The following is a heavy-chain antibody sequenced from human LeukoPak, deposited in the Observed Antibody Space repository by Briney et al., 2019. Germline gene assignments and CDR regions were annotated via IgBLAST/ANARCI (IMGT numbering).Heavy chain of an antibody. J-gene: IGHJ3*02. V-gene: IGHV3-53*01. CDR2: IYSGGST. D-gene: IGHD6-6*01. Sequence: PGGSLRLSCAASGFSAGSNYMNWVRQAPGKGLEWVSVIYSGGSTYYADSVKGRFTISRDNSKNSLYLQMNSLRAEDTAVYYCIGGSRKVFDIWGQGTMVTVSS. CDR3: IGGSRKVFDI. CDR1: GFSAGSNY.